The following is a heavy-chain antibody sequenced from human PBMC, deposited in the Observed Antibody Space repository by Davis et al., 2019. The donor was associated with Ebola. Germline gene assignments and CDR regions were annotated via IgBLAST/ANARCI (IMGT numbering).Heavy chain of an antibody. Sequence: HSQTLSLTCAISGDSVSSGGWNWIRQSPSRGLEWLGRTYYNSKWYKDYAVSVKSRMTINPDTSKNQFSLKLNSVTPEDTAVYYCGRGWLRTGIDYWGQGTLVTVSS. J-gene: IGHJ4*02. CDR3: GRGWLRTGIDY. D-gene: IGHD5-12*01. V-gene: IGHV6-1*01. CDR1: GDSVSSGG. CDR2: TYYNSKWYK.